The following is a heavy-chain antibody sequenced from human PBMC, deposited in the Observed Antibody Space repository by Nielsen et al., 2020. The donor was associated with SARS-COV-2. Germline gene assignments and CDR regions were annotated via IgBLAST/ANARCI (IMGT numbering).Heavy chain of an antibody. CDR2: ISWNSGSI. CDR1: GFTFDDYA. CDR3: AKDSPYGMDV. V-gene: IGHV3-9*01. Sequence: SLKISCAASGFTFDDYAMHWVRQAPGKGLEWVSGISWNSGSIGYADSVKGRFTISRDNAKNSLYLQMNSLRAEDTALYYCAKDSPYGMDVWGQGTTVTVSS. J-gene: IGHJ6*02.